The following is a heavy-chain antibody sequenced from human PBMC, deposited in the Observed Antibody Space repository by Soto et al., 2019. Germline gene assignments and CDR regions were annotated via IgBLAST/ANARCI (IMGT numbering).Heavy chain of an antibody. CDR1: GGSISSYY. D-gene: IGHD6-13*01. CDR3: ARRYSSSFDY. V-gene: IGHV4-59*08. J-gene: IGHJ4*02. CDR2: IYYSGST. Sequence: SETLSLTCTVSGGSISSYYWSWIRQPPGKGLEWIGYIYYSGSTNYNPSLKSRVTISVDTSKNQFSLKLSTVTAADTAVYYCARRYSSSFDYWGQGTLVTVSS.